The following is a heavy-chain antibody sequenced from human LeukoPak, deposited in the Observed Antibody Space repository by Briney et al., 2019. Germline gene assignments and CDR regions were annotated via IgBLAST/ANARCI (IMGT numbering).Heavy chain of an antibody. CDR1: GGSISSYY. V-gene: IGHV4-4*07. D-gene: IGHD2-2*01. Sequence: SETLSLTCTVSGGSISSYYWSWIRQPAGKGLEWIGRIYTSGSTNYNPSLKSRVTISVDRSKNQFSLKLSSVTAADTAVYYCARGVVVVPAAKGAGAFDIWGQGTMVTVSS. J-gene: IGHJ3*02. CDR2: IYTSGST. CDR3: ARGVVVVPAAKGAGAFDI.